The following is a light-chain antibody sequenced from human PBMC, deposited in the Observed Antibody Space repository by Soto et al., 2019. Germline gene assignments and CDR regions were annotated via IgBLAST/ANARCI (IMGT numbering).Light chain of an antibody. J-gene: IGLJ1*01. Sequence: QSALTQPPSASGSPGQSVTISCTGTSSDVGAYDHISCYKQYPGEAXILLIYXXXXLXSGVPDRFSGSKSGNTASLTVSGLQAEDEAEYYCNSYAGRNNFVFGTGTKVTVL. CDR2: XXX. V-gene: IGLV2-8*01. CDR3: NSYAGRNNFV. CDR1: SSDVGAYDH.